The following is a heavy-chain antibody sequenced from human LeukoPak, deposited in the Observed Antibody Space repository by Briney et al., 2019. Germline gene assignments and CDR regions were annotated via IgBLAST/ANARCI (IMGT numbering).Heavy chain of an antibody. Sequence: SETLSLTCAVYGGSFSGYYWSWIRQPPGKGLEWIGEINHSGSTNYNPSLKSRVTISVDTSKNQFSLKLSSVTAADTAVYYCARGNLWLLYWGQGTLVTVSS. J-gene: IGHJ4*02. V-gene: IGHV4-34*01. CDR3: ARGNLWLLY. D-gene: IGHD5-18*01. CDR1: GGSFSGYY. CDR2: INHSGST.